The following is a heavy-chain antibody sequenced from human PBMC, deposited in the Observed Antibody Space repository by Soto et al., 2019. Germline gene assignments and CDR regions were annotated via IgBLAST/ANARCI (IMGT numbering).Heavy chain of an antibody. Sequence: QVQLVESGGGVVQPGRSLRLSCAASGFTFSSYAMHWVRQAPGKGLEWVAVISYDGSNKYYADSVKGRFTISRDSSKNTLYLQMNSLRAEDTAVYYCERAPDPSDITGTTPVDYWGQGTLVTVSS. V-gene: IGHV3-30-3*01. CDR2: ISYDGSNK. CDR1: GFTFSSYA. J-gene: IGHJ4*02. D-gene: IGHD1-7*01. CDR3: ERAPDPSDITGTTPVDY.